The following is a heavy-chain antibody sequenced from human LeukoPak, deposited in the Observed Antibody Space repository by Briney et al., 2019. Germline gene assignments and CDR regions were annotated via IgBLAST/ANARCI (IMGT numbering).Heavy chain of an antibody. D-gene: IGHD3-22*01. V-gene: IGHV1-18*01. CDR1: GYTFTSYG. CDR2: DSGYNGNT. Sequence: GASVKVSCKASGYTFTSYGISWVRQTPGQGLEWMGRDSGYNGNTNFAQKLQGRVTMTTDTSTSTAYMELRSLRSDDTAVYYCARAAYYYDSSPNWFDPWGQGTLVTVSS. J-gene: IGHJ5*02. CDR3: ARAAYYYDSSPNWFDP.